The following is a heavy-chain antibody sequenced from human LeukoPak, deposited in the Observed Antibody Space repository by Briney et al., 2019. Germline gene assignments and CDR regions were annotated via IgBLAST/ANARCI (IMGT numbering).Heavy chain of an antibody. CDR2: ISSSGSTI. Sequence: GGSLRLSCAASGFTFSDYYMSWIRQAPGKGLEGVSYISSSGSTIYYADSVKGRFTISRDNAKNSLYLQMNSLRAEDTAVYYCARDLHFRVYDSSIYYPYWGQGTLVTVSS. D-gene: IGHD3-22*01. CDR3: ARDLHFRVYDSSIYYPY. CDR1: GFTFSDYY. V-gene: IGHV3-11*04. J-gene: IGHJ4*02.